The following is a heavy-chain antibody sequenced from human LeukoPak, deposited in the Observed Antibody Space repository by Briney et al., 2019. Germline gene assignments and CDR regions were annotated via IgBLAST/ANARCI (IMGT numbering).Heavy chain of an antibody. D-gene: IGHD2-2*01. V-gene: IGHV1-2*02. CDR1: GYTLTGYY. J-gene: IGHJ6*02. CDR2: INPNSGGT. CDR3: ARGVSRDIVVVPAAPYPTKYYCYGMDV. Sequence: ASVKVSCKASGYTLTGYYMHWVRQAPGQGLEWMGWINPNSGGTNYAQKFQGRVTMTRDTSISTAYMELSRLRSDDTAVYYCARGVSRDIVVVPAAPYPTKYYCYGMDVWGQGTTVTVSS.